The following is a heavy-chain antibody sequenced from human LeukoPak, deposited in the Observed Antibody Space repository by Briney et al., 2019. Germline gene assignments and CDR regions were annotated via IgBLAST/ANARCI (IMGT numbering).Heavy chain of an antibody. CDR2: IYTSGST. D-gene: IGHD3-10*01. CDR3: ARAMVRGVIYANWFDP. J-gene: IGHJ5*02. CDR1: GGSISSYY. Sequence: SETLSLTCTVSGGSISSYYWSWMRQPAGKGLEWIGCIYTSGSTNYNPPLKSRVTMSVDTSKNQFSLKLSSVTAADTAVYYCARAMVRGVIYANWFDPWGQGTLVTVSS. V-gene: IGHV4-4*07.